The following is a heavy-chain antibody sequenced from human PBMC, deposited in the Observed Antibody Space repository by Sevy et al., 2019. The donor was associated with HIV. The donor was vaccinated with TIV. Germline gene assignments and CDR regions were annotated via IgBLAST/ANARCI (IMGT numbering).Heavy chain of an antibody. D-gene: IGHD5-12*01. J-gene: IGHJ5*02. CDR3: ARAPPVRSGDDSLNWFAP. Sequence: SETLSLTCTVSGGSISAYYWSWIRQPPGKGLEYLGYIYYSGSTSYNPSLKSRVTISVDTSKNQFSLKLSSVTAADTTVYYCARAPPVRSGDDSLNWFAPWGQGTLVTVSS. V-gene: IGHV4-59*01. CDR2: IYYSGST. CDR1: GGSISAYY.